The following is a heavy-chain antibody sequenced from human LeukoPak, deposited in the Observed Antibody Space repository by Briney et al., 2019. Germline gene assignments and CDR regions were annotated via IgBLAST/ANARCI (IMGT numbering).Heavy chain of an antibody. CDR1: GGSVSGYY. V-gene: IGHV4-59*02. D-gene: IGHD6-19*01. CDR2: ICHSGST. Sequence: SETLSLTCTVSGGSVSGYYWSWLRQPPGKGLEWIAYICHSGSTNYNPSLKSRVTISKDTSKNQFSLRLNSVTAADTAVYHCARGAGWYEYWGQGTLVTVSS. CDR3: ARGAGWYEY. J-gene: IGHJ4*02.